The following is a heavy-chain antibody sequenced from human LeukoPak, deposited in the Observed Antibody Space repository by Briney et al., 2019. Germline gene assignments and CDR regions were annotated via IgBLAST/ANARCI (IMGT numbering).Heavy chain of an antibody. CDR3: ANDLGWIQLNLG. J-gene: IGHJ4*02. D-gene: IGHD5-18*01. CDR2: ITGNGGTT. Sequence: GGSLRLSCAASGFSFSNYGMNWVRPAPGKGLEWVSGITGNGGTTYYADSVKGRFTISRDNSRNTVYLQINSLRAEDTAVYYCANDLGWIQLNLGRGQGTLVTVSS. V-gene: IGHV3-23*01. CDR1: GFSFSNYG.